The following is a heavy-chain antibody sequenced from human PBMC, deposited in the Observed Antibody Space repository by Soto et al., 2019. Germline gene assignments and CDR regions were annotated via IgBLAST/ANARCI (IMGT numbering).Heavy chain of an antibody. CDR1: GLIVSNYY. Sequence: GGSLRLSCAASGLIVSNYYMSWVRQAPGKGLKWVSVIYSGGSTFYADSVKGRFTISRDNSKNTLFLQMNSLRAEDTAVYYCATAKLLLPWLFDYWGQGTLVTVSS. D-gene: IGHD2-15*01. V-gene: IGHV3-66*01. J-gene: IGHJ4*02. CDR2: IYSGGST. CDR3: ATAKLLLPWLFDY.